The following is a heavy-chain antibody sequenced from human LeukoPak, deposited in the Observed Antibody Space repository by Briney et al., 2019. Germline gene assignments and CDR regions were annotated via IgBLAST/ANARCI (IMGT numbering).Heavy chain of an antibody. J-gene: IGHJ5*02. V-gene: IGHV4-4*07. CDR2: ICTSGST. CDR3: ARGNCSGGSCYSVVPHSPNWFDP. D-gene: IGHD2-15*01. Sequence: SETLSLTCTVSGGSISSYYWSWIRQPAGKGLEWIGRICTSGSTNYNPSLKSRVTMSVDTSKNQFSLKLSSVTAADTAVYYCARGNCSGGSCYSVVPHSPNWFDPWGQGTLVTVSS. CDR1: GGSISSYY.